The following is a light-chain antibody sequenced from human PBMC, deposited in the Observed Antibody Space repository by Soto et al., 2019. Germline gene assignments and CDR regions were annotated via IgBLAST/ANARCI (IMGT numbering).Light chain of an antibody. J-gene: IGKJ1*01. Sequence: EIVLTQSPGTLSLSPGERATLSCRASQSVSSSYLAWYQQKPGQAPRLLIYGASTGATSIPARFSGSGSGTEFTLTISGLQSEDFAVYYCHQYNYWLAWTFGQGTKVDIK. CDR2: GAS. CDR1: QSVSSSY. V-gene: IGKV3-15*01. CDR3: HQYNYWLAWT.